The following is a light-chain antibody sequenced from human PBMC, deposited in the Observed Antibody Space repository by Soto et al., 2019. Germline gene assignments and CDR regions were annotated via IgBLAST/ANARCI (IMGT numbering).Light chain of an antibody. CDR2: GAS. CDR3: QQYGSSPWT. V-gene: IGKV3-20*01. J-gene: IGKJ1*01. CDR1: QTIRSNY. Sequence: ETVLTXSPGTLSLSPXXRATLSCRASQTIRSNYLAWYRQTPGQAPRLLIYGASNRATGIADRFSGSGSGTDFTLIISRLEPEDFVLYYCQQYGSSPWTFGQGTKVEIK.